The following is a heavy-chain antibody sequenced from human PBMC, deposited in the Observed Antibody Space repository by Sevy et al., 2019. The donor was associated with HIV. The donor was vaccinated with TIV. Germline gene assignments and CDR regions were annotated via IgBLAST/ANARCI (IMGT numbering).Heavy chain of an antibody. Sequence: SETLSLTCTVSGGSINSDHWNWIRQPPGKGLEWIGYVYYTGGTNYNPSLKNRVTISVGRIKNQFSLKLTSVTAADTAVYYCARRNDFDIWGQGTMVTVSS. V-gene: IGHV4-59*08. CDR1: GGSINSDH. CDR3: ARRNDFDI. CDR2: VYYTGGT. J-gene: IGHJ3*02.